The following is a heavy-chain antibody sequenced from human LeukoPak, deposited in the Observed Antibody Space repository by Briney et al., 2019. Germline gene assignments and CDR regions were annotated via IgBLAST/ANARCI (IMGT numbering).Heavy chain of an antibody. CDR1: GGTFTSYA. J-gene: IGHJ5*02. CDR2: IIPIFGTA. Sequence: ASVKVSCKASGGTFTSYAISWVRQAPGQGLEWMGGIIPIFGTATYAQKFQDRVTITADKSTSTAYVELSSLRSEDTAMYYCAGVLRFLEWLFWFDPWGQGTLVTVSS. D-gene: IGHD3-3*01. CDR3: AGVLRFLEWLFWFDP. V-gene: IGHV1-69*06.